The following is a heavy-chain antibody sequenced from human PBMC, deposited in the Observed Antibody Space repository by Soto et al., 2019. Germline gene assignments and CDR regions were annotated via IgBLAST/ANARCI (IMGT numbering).Heavy chain of an antibody. V-gene: IGHV4-31*03. J-gene: IGHJ5*02. CDR1: GGSISSGGYY. CDR2: IYYSGST. Sequence: PSETLSLTCTVSGGSISSGGYYWSWIRQHPGKGLEWIGYIYYSGSTYYNPSLKSRVTISVDTSKNQFSLKLSSVTAADTAVYYCARDWVVAEYNWFDPWGQGTLVTVS. D-gene: IGHD2-15*01. CDR3: ARDWVVAEYNWFDP.